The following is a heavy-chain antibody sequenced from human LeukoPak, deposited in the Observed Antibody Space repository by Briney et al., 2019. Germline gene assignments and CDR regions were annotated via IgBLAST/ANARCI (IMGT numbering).Heavy chain of an antibody. D-gene: IGHD2-15*01. CDR2: ISSSSSYI. CDR1: GFTFSSYS. V-gene: IGHV3-21*01. J-gene: IGHJ4*02. Sequence: GGSLRLSCAASGFTFSSYSMNWVRQAPGKGLEWVSSISSSSSYIYYADSVKGRFTISRDNAKNSLYLQMNSLRAEDTALYYCASRSSVAASGPGWGQGTLVTVSS. CDR3: ASRSSVAASGPG.